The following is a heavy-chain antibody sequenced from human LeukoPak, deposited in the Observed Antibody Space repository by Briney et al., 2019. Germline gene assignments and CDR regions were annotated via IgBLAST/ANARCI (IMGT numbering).Heavy chain of an antibody. CDR2: ISGSGRTI. CDR1: GFTFSSYE. CDR3: VRDAVMSPEVLLTAWDYFDC. Sequence: GGSLRLSCAASGFTFSSYELNWVRQAPGKGLEWVSYISGSGRTIDYADSVKGRFTISRDNTKNSVYLQMDSLRAEDTAIYFCVRDAVMSPEVLLTAWDYFDCWGQGTLVTVSS. J-gene: IGHJ4*02. D-gene: IGHD2-21*01. V-gene: IGHV3-48*03.